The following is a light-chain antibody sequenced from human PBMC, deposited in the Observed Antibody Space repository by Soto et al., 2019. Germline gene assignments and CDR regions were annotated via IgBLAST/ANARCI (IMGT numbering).Light chain of an antibody. V-gene: IGKV3-15*01. J-gene: IGKJ1*01. Sequence: EIVMTQSPATLSVSPGERATLSCRASQSVSSNLAWYQQNPGQAPRLLFFDASTRATGIPARFSVSGSGTKFTLTISSLQSEDFAVYYCQQNNNWPRTFGQGTKLDIK. CDR1: QSVSSN. CDR3: QQNNNWPRT. CDR2: DAS.